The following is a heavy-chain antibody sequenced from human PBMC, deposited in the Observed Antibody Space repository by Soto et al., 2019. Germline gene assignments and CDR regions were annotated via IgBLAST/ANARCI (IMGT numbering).Heavy chain of an antibody. J-gene: IGHJ6*02. CDR2: IYYSGST. CDR1: GGSISSYY. V-gene: IGHV4-59*01. Sequence: QVQLQESGPGLVKPSETLSLTCTVSGGSISSYYWSWIRQPPGKGLEWIGYIYYSGSTNYNPSLKSRVTISVDTSKNQFSLKLSSVTAADTAVYYCARGDYDGYGMDVWGQGTTVTVSS. CDR3: ARGDYDGYGMDV. D-gene: IGHD3-3*01.